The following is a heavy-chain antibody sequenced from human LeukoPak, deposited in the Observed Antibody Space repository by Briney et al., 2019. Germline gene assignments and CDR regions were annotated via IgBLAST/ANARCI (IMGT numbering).Heavy chain of an antibody. CDR3: ARGNADSLTGDEYFDY. Sequence: SETLSLTCTVSGGSISSGSYYWSWIRQPAGKGLEWIGRIYTSGSTNYNPSLKSRVTISVDTSKNQFSLKLTSVTAADTAVYYCARGNADSLTGDEYFDYWGQGTLVTVSS. J-gene: IGHJ4*02. CDR2: IYTSGST. V-gene: IGHV4-61*02. D-gene: IGHD7-27*01. CDR1: GGSISSGSYY.